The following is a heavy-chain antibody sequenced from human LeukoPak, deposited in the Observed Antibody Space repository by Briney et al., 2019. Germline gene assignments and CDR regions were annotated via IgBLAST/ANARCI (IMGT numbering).Heavy chain of an antibody. Sequence: GGSLRLSCVASGFTFSSHAMNWVRQAPGKGLQWVSTISDSGGHTFYADSVKGRFTISRDNSKNTLYLQMNSLRAEDTAVYYCARRFCNDGICYYFDSWGQGTPVTVSS. J-gene: IGHJ4*02. CDR2: ISDSGGHT. CDR1: GFTFSSHA. D-gene: IGHD2-8*01. CDR3: ARRFCNDGICYYFDS. V-gene: IGHV3-23*01.